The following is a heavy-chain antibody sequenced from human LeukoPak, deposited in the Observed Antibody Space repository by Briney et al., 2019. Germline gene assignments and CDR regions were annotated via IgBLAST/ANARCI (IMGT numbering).Heavy chain of an antibody. J-gene: IGHJ4*01. V-gene: IGHV3-23*01. CDR2: ISGSAGST. D-gene: IGHD3-10*01. CDR3: AKEVGYYGLGRFPD. CDR1: GFTFSSSG. Sequence: PGGSLRLSCAASGFTFSSSGMTWVCPAPGKGLEGVAAISGSAGSTQYADAVKGRFTISRDNSKNTIHLQMDSLRAGDTAVYYCAKEVGYYGLGRFPDWGQGTLVTVSS.